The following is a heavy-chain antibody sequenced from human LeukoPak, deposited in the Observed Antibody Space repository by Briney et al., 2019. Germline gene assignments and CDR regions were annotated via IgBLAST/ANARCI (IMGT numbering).Heavy chain of an antibody. V-gene: IGHV1-2*02. J-gene: IGHJ5*01. CDR3: ARENWHYDS. CDR2: NISDSGGT. D-gene: IGHD1-7*01. CDR1: GYTFTAKH. Sequence: ASVKVSCKASGYTFTAKHMHWVRQAPGQGLEWMGKNISDSGGTDYAQRFQGRVTMTVDTSITTAYMELSRLTSDDTAVYYCARENWHYDSWGQGTLVTVSS.